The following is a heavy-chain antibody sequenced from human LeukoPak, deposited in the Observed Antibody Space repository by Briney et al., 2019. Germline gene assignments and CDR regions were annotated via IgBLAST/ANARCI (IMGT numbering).Heavy chain of an antibody. V-gene: IGHV3-7*01. J-gene: IGHJ4*02. CDR1: GFTFSRFG. CDR3: ARCLELIRNFDR. D-gene: IGHD5/OR15-5a*01. Sequence: PGGSLRLSCKGSGFTFSRFGISWVRQAPGKGLEWVANIKQDGSEKDYVDALKGRFTISRDNAKNSLYLQMNSLRAEDTAVYYCARCLELIRNFDRCGQGTLDTVSS. CDR2: IKQDGSEK.